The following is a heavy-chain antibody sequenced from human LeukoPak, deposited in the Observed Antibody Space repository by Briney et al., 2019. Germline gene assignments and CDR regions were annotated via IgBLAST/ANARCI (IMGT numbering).Heavy chain of an antibody. D-gene: IGHD2-8*01. V-gene: IGHV3-30*04. J-gene: IGHJ4*02. Sequence: GGSLRLSCAASGFTFSTYAMNWVRQAPGNGLEWVAVISYDGRQNYYADSVKGRFTISRDNSKNTLYLQMNSLRDEDSAAYYCARVYLERLTAGYFDHWGQGAWVTVSP. CDR1: GFTFSTYA. CDR3: ARVYLERLTAGYFDH. CDR2: ISYDGRQN.